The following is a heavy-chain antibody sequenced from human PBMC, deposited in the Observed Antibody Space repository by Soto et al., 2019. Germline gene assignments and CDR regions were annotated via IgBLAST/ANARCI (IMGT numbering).Heavy chain of an antibody. Sequence: PGGSLRLSCTASGFTFGDYAMSWFRQAPGKGLEWVGFIRSKAYGGTTEYAASVKGRFTISRDDSKSIAYLQMNSLKTEDTAVYFCTRDQGSGGVDGMDVWGQGTTVTVSS. CDR1: GFTFGDYA. D-gene: IGHD6-25*01. CDR2: IRSKAYGGTT. J-gene: IGHJ6*02. CDR3: TRDQGSGGVDGMDV. V-gene: IGHV3-49*03.